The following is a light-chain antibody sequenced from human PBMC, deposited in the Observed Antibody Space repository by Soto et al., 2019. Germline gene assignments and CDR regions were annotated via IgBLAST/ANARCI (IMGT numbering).Light chain of an antibody. CDR2: DVT. J-gene: IGLJ2*01. Sequence: QLVLTQPASVSGSPGQSITISCTGTSSDVGDSNYVSWYQQHPGIAPKLMIYDVTNRPSGVSHRFSGSRSGNTASLTISGLQAEDEADYYCSSYRSGTVVFGGGTKVTVL. V-gene: IGLV2-14*01. CDR3: SSYRSGTVV. CDR1: SSDVGDSNY.